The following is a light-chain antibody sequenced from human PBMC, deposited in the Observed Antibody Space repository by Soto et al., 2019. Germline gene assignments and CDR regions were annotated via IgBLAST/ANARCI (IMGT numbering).Light chain of an antibody. Sequence: AIQMTQSPSSLSASVGDRVTITCRASQGIRNDLGWYQQKPGKAPNLLIYAASNLESGVPSRVSGSGSGTDFTLTISSLQPEDCATYYCLQDYNYPRTFGQGTKVEIK. CDR1: QGIRND. CDR3: LQDYNYPRT. V-gene: IGKV1-6*01. J-gene: IGKJ1*01. CDR2: AAS.